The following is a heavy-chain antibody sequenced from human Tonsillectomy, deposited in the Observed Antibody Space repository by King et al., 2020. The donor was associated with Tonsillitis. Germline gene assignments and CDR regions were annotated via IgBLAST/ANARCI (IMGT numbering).Heavy chain of an antibody. CDR3: ARVEYSSSWYYFDY. CDR1: GGSISSGSYY. D-gene: IGHD6-13*01. V-gene: IGHV4-61*02. CDR2: IYTSGST. Sequence: VPLQESGPGLVKPSQTLSLTCTVSGGSISSGSYYWSWIRQPAGKGLEWIGRIYTSGSTNYNPSLKSRVTISVDTSKNQFSLKLSSVTAADTAVYYCARVEYSSSWYYFDYWGQGTLVTVSS. J-gene: IGHJ4*02.